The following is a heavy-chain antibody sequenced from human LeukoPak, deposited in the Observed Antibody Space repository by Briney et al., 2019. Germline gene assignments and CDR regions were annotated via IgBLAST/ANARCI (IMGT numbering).Heavy chain of an antibody. CDR1: GGSFSGYY. J-gene: IGHJ4*02. Sequence: SETLSLTCAVYGGSFSGYYWSWIRQPPGKGLEWIGEINHSGSTNYNPSLKSRVTISVDTSKNQFSLKLSSVTAADTAVYYCARCYDYAGVFDYWGQGTLGTVSS. V-gene: IGHV4-34*01. D-gene: IGHD3-16*01. CDR3: ARCYDYAGVFDY. CDR2: INHSGST.